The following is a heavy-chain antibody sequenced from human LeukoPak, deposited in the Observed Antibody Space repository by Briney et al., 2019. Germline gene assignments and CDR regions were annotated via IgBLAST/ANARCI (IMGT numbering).Heavy chain of an antibody. J-gene: IGHJ5*02. D-gene: IGHD2-15*01. Sequence: GASVKVSCKASGGTFSSYAISWVRQSPGQGLEWMGGIIPIFGTANYAQKFQGRVTITADESTSTAYMELSSLRSEDTAVYYCARSDIVVVVAATPVGWFDPWGQGTLVTVSS. CDR2: IIPIFGTA. CDR1: GGTFSSYA. CDR3: ARSDIVVVVAATPVGWFDP. V-gene: IGHV1-69*01.